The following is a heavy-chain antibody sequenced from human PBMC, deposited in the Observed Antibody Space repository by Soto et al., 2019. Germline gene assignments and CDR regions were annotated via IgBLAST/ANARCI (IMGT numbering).Heavy chain of an antibody. V-gene: IGHV3-7*01. CDR1: GFTFSNYW. CDR2: IKGDGSEK. J-gene: IGHJ4*02. Sequence: GGSLRLSCAASGFTFSNYWMSWVRQAPGKGLEWVANIKGDGSEKYYVDSMKGRFTISRDNAENSLYLQLNSLRVEDTALYYCARDSRRVGATSDLDYWGQGTLVTVSS. CDR3: ARDSRRVGATSDLDY. D-gene: IGHD1-26*01.